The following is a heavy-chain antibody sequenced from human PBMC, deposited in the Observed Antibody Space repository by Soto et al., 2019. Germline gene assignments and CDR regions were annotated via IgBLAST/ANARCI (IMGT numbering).Heavy chain of an antibody. V-gene: IGHV3-7*01. CDR1: GFTFSNYW. CDR2: IKGDGSEK. J-gene: IGHJ4*02. Sequence: GGSLRLSCAASGFTFSNYWMSWVRQAPGKGLEWVANIKGDGSEKYYVDSMKGRFTISRDNAENSLYLQLNSLRVEDTALYYCARDSRRVGATSDLDYWGQGTLVTVSS. CDR3: ARDSRRVGATSDLDY. D-gene: IGHD1-26*01.